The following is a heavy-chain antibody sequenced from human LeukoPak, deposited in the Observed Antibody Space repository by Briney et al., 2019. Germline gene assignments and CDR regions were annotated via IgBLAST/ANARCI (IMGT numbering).Heavy chain of an antibody. CDR2: ISSSSSYI. CDR3: AKDPVSPRGGFDP. D-gene: IGHD3-10*01. CDR1: GFTFSSYS. Sequence: NPGGSLRLSCAASGFTFSSYSMNWVRQAPGKGLEWVSSISSSSSYIYYADSVKGRFTISRDNAKNSLYLQMNSLRAEDTAVYYCAKDPVSPRGGFDPWGQGTLVTVSS. J-gene: IGHJ5*02. V-gene: IGHV3-21*04.